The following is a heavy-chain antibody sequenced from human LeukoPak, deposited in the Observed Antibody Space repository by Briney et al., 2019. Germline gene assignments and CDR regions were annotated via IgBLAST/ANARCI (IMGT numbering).Heavy chain of an antibody. V-gene: IGHV4-34*01. Sequence: SETLSLTCAVYGGSFSGYYWSWIRQPPGKGLEWIGEINHSGSTNYNPSLKSRVTISVDTSKNQFSLKLSSVTAADTAVYYCARYGGSYPIDYWGQGTLVTVSS. J-gene: IGHJ4*02. CDR1: GGSFSGYY. CDR2: INHSGST. D-gene: IGHD1-26*01. CDR3: ARYGGSYPIDY.